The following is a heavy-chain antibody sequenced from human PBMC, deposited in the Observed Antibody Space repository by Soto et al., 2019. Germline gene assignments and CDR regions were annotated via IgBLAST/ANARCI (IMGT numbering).Heavy chain of an antibody. D-gene: IGHD3-3*01. J-gene: IGHJ4*02. CDR1: GFTFSSYG. V-gene: IGHV3-33*01. CDR2: IWYDGSNK. Sequence: GGSLRLSCAASGFTFSSYGMHWVRQAPGKGLEWVAVIWYDGSNKYYADSVKGRFTISRDNSKNTLYLQMNSLRAEDTAVYYCARPNLEWLSSPLDYWGQGTLVTVSS. CDR3: ARPNLEWLSSPLDY.